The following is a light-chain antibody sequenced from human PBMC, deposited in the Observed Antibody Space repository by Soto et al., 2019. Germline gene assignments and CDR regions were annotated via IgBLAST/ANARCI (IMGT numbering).Light chain of an antibody. Sequence: QSALTQPASLSGSPGQSVTISCTGTSSDVGSYNRVSWYQQPPGTAPKLMIYEVSNRPSGVPDRFSGSKSGNTASLTISGLQAEDEADYYCSSYTSSSTVVFGGGTELTVL. CDR3: SSYTSSSTVV. CDR1: SSDVGSYNR. V-gene: IGLV2-18*02. CDR2: EVS. J-gene: IGLJ2*01.